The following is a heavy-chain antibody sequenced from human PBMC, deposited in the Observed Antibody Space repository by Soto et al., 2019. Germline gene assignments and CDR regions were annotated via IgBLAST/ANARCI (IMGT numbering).Heavy chain of an antibody. CDR2: ISWNSGSI. J-gene: IGHJ4*02. D-gene: IGHD6-25*01. CDR1: GFTFDDYA. V-gene: IGHV3-9*01. CDR3: AKDISGGVAAAPDFDY. Sequence: EVQLVGSGGGLVQPGRSLRLSCAASGFTFDDYAMHWVRQAPGKGLEWVSGISWNSGSIGYADSVKGRFTISRDNAKNSLYLQMNSLRAEDTALYYCAKDISGGVAAAPDFDYWGQGTLVTVSS.